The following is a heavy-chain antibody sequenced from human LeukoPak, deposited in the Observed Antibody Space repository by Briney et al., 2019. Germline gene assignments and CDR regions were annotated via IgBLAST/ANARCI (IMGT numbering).Heavy chain of an antibody. D-gene: IGHD6-13*01. J-gene: IGHJ6*03. CDR3: AKGSGSSWYFYYYMDV. V-gene: IGHV3-23*01. Sequence: GGSLRLSCAASGFTFSSYAMSWVRQAPGKGLEWVSAISGSGGSIYYADSVKGRFTISRDNSKNTLYLQMNSLRAEDTAVYYCAKGSGSSWYFYYYMDVWGKGTTVTVSS. CDR2: ISGSGGSI. CDR1: GFTFSSYA.